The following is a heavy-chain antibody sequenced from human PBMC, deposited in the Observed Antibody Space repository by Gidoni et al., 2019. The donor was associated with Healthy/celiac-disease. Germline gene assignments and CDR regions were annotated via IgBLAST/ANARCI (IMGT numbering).Heavy chain of an antibody. CDR1: GGTFSSYA. CDR2: IIPIFGTA. CDR3: ARGEIPDIVVVPAEEYYYYYYMDV. J-gene: IGHJ6*03. D-gene: IGHD2-2*01. V-gene: IGHV1-69*01. Sequence: QVQLVQSGAEVKKPGSSVQVSCKASGGTFSSYAISWVRQAPGQGLEWMGGIIPIFGTANYAQKFQGRVTITADESTSTAYMELSSLRSEDTAVYYCARGEIPDIVVVPAEEYYYYYYMDVWGKGTTVTVSS.